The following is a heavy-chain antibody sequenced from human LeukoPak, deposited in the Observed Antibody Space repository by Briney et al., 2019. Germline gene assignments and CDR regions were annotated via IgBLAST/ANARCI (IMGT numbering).Heavy chain of an antibody. CDR3: AIDLREWLQFFDS. CDR1: GFTYSSFS. Sequence: GGSLRLSCAASGFTYSSFSMNWVRQAPGKGLEWLSYISSSSSSIYYADSVKGRFTISRDNAKNSLYLQMNSLRAEDTAVYYCAIDLREWLQFFDSWGQGTLVTVSS. V-gene: IGHV3-48*01. D-gene: IGHD5-12*01. J-gene: IGHJ4*02. CDR2: ISSSSSSI.